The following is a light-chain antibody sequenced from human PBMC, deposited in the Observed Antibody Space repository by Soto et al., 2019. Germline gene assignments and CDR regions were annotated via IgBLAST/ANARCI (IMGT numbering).Light chain of an antibody. CDR2: SNN. Sequence: QSVLTQPPSASGTPGQRVTISCSGSTSNIGRNTVNWYQQLPGTAPKLLIHSNNQRPSGVPDRFSGSKSGTSASLAISGLQSEDEGDHYCTAWDDSLNGVVFGGGTKLTVL. CDR3: TAWDDSLNGVV. J-gene: IGLJ2*01. CDR1: TSNIGRNT. V-gene: IGLV1-44*01.